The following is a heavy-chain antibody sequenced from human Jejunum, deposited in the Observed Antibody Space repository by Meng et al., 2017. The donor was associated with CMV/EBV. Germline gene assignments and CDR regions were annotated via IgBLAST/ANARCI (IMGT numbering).Heavy chain of an antibody. V-gene: IGHV3-7*02. CDR2: IREDGSDK. J-gene: IGHJ4*02. D-gene: IGHD5-18*01. CDR1: GLRISSYW. Sequence: GQLVESGGGLVQPGESLRLSCAVSGLRISSYWMSWVRQAPGKGLEWVAHIREDGSDKLYVDSVKGRFTVSRDNSRNSLYLQMNNLKTEDTAVYFCATSRYSAGEYWGQGTLVTVSS. CDR3: ATSRYSAGEY.